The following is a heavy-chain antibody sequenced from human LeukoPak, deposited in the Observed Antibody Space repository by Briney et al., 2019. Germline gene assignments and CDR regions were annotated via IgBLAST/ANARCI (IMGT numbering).Heavy chain of an antibody. J-gene: IGHJ4*02. CDR1: GFTVSSNY. Sequence: GGSLRLSCAASGFTVSSNYMSWVRQAPGKGLEWVSVIYSGGSTYHADSVKGRFTISRGNSKNTLYLQMNSLRAEDTAVYYCAREGYSSSWDYWGQGTLVTVSS. D-gene: IGHD6-13*01. CDR2: IYSGGST. V-gene: IGHV3-66*02. CDR3: AREGYSSSWDY.